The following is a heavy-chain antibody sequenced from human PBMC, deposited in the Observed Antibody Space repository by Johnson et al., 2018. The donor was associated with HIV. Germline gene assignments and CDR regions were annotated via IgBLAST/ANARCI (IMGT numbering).Heavy chain of an antibody. CDR1: GFTVSSYG. J-gene: IGHJ3*02. CDR3: ARDPELDYFDNRAFDI. Sequence: VQLVESGGGLVQPGGSLRLSCAASGFTVSSYGMHWVRQAPGKGLEWVAFIRYDGSNKYYADSVKGRFTISRDNAKNSLYLQMNSLRAEDTAVYYCARDPELDYFDNRAFDIWGQGTMVTVSS. V-gene: IGHV3-30*02. CDR2: IRYDGSNK. D-gene: IGHD3-22*01.